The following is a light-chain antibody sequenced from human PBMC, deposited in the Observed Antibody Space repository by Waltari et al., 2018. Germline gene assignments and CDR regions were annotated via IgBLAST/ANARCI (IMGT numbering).Light chain of an antibody. J-gene: IGLJ2*01. Sequence: QSVLAQPPSASGTPGQTVTISCSGSRSNVGNNAVNWFQQLPGTAPKVVFSTGFPGPSGVPDRCSATKSGTSASLAISGLQSEDEADYYCAAWDDTLHGRVFGGGTRLTVL. CDR2: TGF. V-gene: IGLV1-44*01. CDR1: RSNVGNNA. CDR3: AAWDDTLHGRV.